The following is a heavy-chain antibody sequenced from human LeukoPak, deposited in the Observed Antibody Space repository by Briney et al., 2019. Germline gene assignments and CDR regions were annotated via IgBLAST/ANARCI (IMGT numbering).Heavy chain of an antibody. V-gene: IGHV3-30*02. CDR3: AAPGVPAATYYFDY. CDR2: IRYDGSNK. D-gene: IGHD2-2*01. CDR1: GFTFSTYG. J-gene: IGHJ4*02. Sequence: GGSLRLSCAASGFTFSTYGMHWVRQAPGKGLEWVAFIRYDGSNKYYADSVKGRFTISRDNSKNTVYLQMNSLRAEDTAVYYCAAPGVPAATYYFDYWGQGTLVIVSS.